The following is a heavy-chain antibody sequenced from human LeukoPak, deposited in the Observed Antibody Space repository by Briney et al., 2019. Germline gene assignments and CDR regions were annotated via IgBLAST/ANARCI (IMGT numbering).Heavy chain of an antibody. CDR1: GFTFSTYP. J-gene: IGHJ4*02. D-gene: IGHD5-18*01. V-gene: IGHV3-30-3*01. CDR2: ISYDDGTNK. Sequence: GRSLRLSCAASGFTFSTYPMHWVRQAPGKGLEWVAVISYDDGTNKYYADSVKGRFTISRDNSKNTLYLQMNSLRAEDTAVYYCARPNLGYGYFLEATKHDYWGQGTLVTVSS. CDR3: ARPNLGYGYFLEATKHDY.